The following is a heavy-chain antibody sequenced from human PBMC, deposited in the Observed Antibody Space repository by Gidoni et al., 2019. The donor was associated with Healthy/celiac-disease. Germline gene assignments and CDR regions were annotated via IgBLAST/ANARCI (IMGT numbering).Heavy chain of an antibody. CDR2: ISSSSSYI. D-gene: IGHD3-3*01. CDR1: GFPFSSYS. CDR3: ARDWDFWSGYDAFDI. Sequence: EVQLVESVGGLVKPGGSLRLSFSASGFPFSSYSMNWVRQAPGKGLEWVSSISSSSSYIYYADSVKGRFTISRDNAKNSLYLQMNSLRAEDTAVYYCARDWDFWSGYDAFDIWGQGTMVTVSS. V-gene: IGHV3-21*01. J-gene: IGHJ3*02.